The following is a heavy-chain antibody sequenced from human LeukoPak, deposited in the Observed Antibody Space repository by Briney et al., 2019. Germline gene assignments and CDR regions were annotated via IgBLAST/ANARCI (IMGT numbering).Heavy chain of an antibody. CDR1: GGSISSYY. J-gene: IGHJ4*02. Sequence: SETLSLTCTVSGGSISSYYWSWIRQPAGEGLEWIGRIYTNGNTNYNPSLRSRVTISLDTSKNQFSLNLNSVSAADTAVYYCARDSPTYYFDYWGQGTLVTVSS. CDR2: IYTNGNT. V-gene: IGHV4-4*07. CDR3: ARDSPTYYFDY.